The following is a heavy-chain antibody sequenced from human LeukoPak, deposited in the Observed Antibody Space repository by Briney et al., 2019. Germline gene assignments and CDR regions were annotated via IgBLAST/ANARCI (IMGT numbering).Heavy chain of an antibody. CDR1: GGTFSSYA. Sequence: SVKVSCKASGGTFSSYAISWVRQAPGQGLEWMGGIIPIFGTANYAQKFQGRVTITRNTSISTAYMELSSLRSEDTAVYYCARGGSSWFANYYYYYMDVWGKGTTVTVSS. CDR2: IIPIFGTA. D-gene: IGHD6-13*01. J-gene: IGHJ6*03. CDR3: ARGGSSWFANYYYYYMDV. V-gene: IGHV1-69*05.